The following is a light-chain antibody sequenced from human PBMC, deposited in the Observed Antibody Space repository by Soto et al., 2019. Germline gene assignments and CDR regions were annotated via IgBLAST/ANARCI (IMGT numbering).Light chain of an antibody. CDR3: QQYNSYPPYT. CDR1: QSISSW. V-gene: IGKV1-5*01. CDR2: DTS. J-gene: IGKJ2*01. Sequence: DIQMTQSPSTLSASVGDRVTITCRASQSISSWLAWYQQKPGKAPKLLIYDTSSLESGVPSRFSGSGSGTEFTLTISSLQSDDFATYYCQQYNSYPPYTFGQGTTLEIK.